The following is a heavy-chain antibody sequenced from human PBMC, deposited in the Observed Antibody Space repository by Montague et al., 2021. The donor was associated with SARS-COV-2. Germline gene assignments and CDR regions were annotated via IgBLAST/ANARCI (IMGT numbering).Heavy chain of an antibody. CDR3: ARGHCSGGFWYYGVDFDV. CDR2: IHDSGTT. D-gene: IGHD2-15*01. J-gene: IGHJ3*01. Sequence: SETLSLTCTVSGASVNIGTYYWTWIRQSPGKPLEWVGYIHDSGTTNYNPSLKSRVTILEDTSRNQFSLNLNSVTAADTAVYYCARGHCSGGFWYYGVDFDVWGQGTLVTVSS. CDR1: GASVNIGTYY. V-gene: IGHV4-61*01.